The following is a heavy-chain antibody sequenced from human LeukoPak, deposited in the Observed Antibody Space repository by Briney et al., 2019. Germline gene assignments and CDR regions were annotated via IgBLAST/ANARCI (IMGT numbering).Heavy chain of an antibody. CDR3: ARTGYDLYYYYYYYMDV. CDR2: IYYSGST. Sequence: PSETLSLTCTVSGGSISSYCWSWIRQPPGKGLEWIGYIYYSGSTNYNPSLKSRVTISVDTSKNQFSLKLSSVTAADTAVYYCARTGYDLYYYYYYYMDVWGKGTTVTVSS. J-gene: IGHJ6*03. D-gene: IGHD3-22*01. V-gene: IGHV4-59*01. CDR1: GGSISSYC.